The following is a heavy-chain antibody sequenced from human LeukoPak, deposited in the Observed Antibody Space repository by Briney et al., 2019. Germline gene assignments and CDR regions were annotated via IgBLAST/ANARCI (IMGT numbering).Heavy chain of an antibody. CDR2: IEGDGSGT. Sequence: GGSLRLSCGASRFIFSNYAMTWVRQAPGKGLEWVSSIEGDGSGTYYADSVRGRFIVSRDNSTNTLFLQMNRLRGEDAAVYYCAKDSVSQNGIFDPFDLWGQGTLATVSS. CDR3: AKDSVSQNGIFDPFDL. CDR1: RFIFSNYA. V-gene: IGHV3-23*03. D-gene: IGHD2-15*01. J-gene: IGHJ3*01.